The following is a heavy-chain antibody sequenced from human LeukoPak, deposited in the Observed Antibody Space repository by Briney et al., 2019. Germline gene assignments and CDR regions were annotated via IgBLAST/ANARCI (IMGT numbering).Heavy chain of an antibody. CDR1: GFTFSTYT. CDR2: IATSSSTI. CDR3: ARFAAGGSYYYYMDV. V-gene: IGHV3-48*01. D-gene: IGHD6-25*01. Sequence: GGSLRLSCAASGFTFSTYTMNWVRQPPGKGLEWVSNIATSSSTIYYADSVKGRFTISRDNAKNSLYLQMDSLRADDTAVYYCARFAAGGSYYYYMDVWGKGTTVTVSS. J-gene: IGHJ6*03.